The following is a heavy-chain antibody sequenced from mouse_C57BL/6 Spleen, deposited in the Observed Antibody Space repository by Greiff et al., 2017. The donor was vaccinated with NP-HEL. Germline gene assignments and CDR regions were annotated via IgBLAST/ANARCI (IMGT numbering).Heavy chain of an antibody. CDR3: ARLGMPH. D-gene: IGHD4-1*01. J-gene: IGHJ4*01. Sequence: QVQLQQPGAELVKPGASVKLSCKASGYTFTSYWMQWVKQRPGQGLEWIGEIDPSDSYTNYNQKFKGKATLTVDTSSSTAYMQLSSLTSEDSAVYDCARLGMPHGGQGTSVTVSS. V-gene: IGHV1-50*01. CDR1: GYTFTSYW. CDR2: IDPSDSYT.